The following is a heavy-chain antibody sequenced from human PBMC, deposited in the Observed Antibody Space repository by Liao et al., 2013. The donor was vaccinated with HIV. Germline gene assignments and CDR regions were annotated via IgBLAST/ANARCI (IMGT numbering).Heavy chain of an antibody. V-gene: IGHV4-61*02. CDR1: GGSISSGSYY. CDR2: ISGSGST. CDR3: ARDGVSSYLNYIGV. Sequence: QLRLQESGPGLVKPSQTLSLTCTVSGGSISSGSYYWSWIRQPAGKGLEWIGRISGSGSTDYNPSLASRVTMSVDTSKNQFSLKLTSLTAADTAVYYCARDGVSSYLNYIGVWGKGTAVTVSS. D-gene: IGHD1-26*01. J-gene: IGHJ6*03.